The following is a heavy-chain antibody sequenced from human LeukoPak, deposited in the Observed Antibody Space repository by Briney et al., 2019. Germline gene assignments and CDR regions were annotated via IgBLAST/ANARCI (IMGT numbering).Heavy chain of an antibody. J-gene: IGHJ4*02. CDR3: MRHADSGFGELAFDY. CDR2: SYYGRST. V-gene: IGHV4-39*01. D-gene: IGHD3-10*01. CDR1: GGSIMRGNFY. Sequence: PSETLSLTCSVSGGSIMRGNFYWGWIRQSPVKGLEWIGSSYYGRSTYYNPSLESRVTISIDTSKNQFSLRLTSVPAADTAVYYCMRHADSGFGELAFDYWGQGALVTVSS.